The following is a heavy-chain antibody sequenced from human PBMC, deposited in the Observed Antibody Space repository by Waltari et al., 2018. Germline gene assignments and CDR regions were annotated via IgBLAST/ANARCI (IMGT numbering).Heavy chain of an antibody. J-gene: IGHJ4*02. V-gene: IGHV4-59*11. D-gene: IGHD4-17*01. CDR2: IYYSGST. CDR1: GGSISSHY. Sequence: QVQLQESGPGLVKPSATLSLTCTVSGGSISSHYWSWIRQPPGKGLEWIGYIYYSGSTNYNPSLKSRVTISVDTSKNQFSLKLSSVTAADTAVYYCARVHDYGDYVGYWGQGTLVTVSS. CDR3: ARVHDYGDYVGY.